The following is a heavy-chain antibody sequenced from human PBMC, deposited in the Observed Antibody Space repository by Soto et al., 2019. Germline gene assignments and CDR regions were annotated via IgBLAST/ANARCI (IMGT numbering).Heavy chain of an antibody. CDR2: IYYSGSP. CDR1: GGSISSGDYY. Sequence: PSETLSLSCTVSGGSISSGDYYWSWIRQPPGRGLEWIGYIYYSGSPYYNPSLKSRVTISVDTSKNQFSLKPSSVTAADTAVYYCATVPLTLFGVVTNRPYYYYGMDVWGQGTTVTVSS. V-gene: IGHV4-30-4*01. CDR3: ATVPLTLFGVVTNRPYYYYGMDV. D-gene: IGHD3-3*01. J-gene: IGHJ6*02.